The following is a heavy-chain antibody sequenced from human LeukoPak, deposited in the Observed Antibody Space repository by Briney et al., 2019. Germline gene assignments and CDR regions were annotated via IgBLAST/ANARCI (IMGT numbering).Heavy chain of an antibody. J-gene: IGHJ4*02. CDR1: GFTFSSYG. CDR2: IRYDGSNK. Sequence: GRSLRLSCAASGFTFSSYGMHWVRQAPGKGLEWVAFIRYDGSNKYYADSVKGRFTISRDNSKNTLYLQMNSLRAEDTAVYYCAKDLEPYYYDSSGRPLPDYWGQGTLVTVSS. V-gene: IGHV3-30*02. CDR3: AKDLEPYYYDSSGRPLPDY. D-gene: IGHD3-22*01.